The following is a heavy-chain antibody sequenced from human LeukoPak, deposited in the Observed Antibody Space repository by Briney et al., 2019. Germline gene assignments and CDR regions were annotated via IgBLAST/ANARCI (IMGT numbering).Heavy chain of an antibody. V-gene: IGHV1-8*02. CDR1: GYTFTSYD. D-gene: IGHD5-12*01. CDR3: ARVVPSGYDFWFHWFDP. CDR2: MNPNSGNT. Sequence: GASVKVSCKASGYTFTSYDINWVRQATGQGLEWMGWMNPNSGNTGYAQEFQGRVTMTRNTSISTAYMELSSLRSEDTAVYYCARVVPSGYDFWFHWFDPWGQGTLVTVSS. J-gene: IGHJ5*02.